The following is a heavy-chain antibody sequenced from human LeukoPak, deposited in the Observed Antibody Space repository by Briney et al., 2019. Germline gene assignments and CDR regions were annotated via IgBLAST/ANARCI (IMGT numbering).Heavy chain of an antibody. V-gene: IGHV1-2*02. CDR3: ARSFQGTVNLDY. CDR1: GYTFTGYY. CDR2: INPNSGGT. J-gene: IGHJ4*02. Sequence: ASVKVSCKASGYTFTGYYMHWVRQAPGQGLEWMGWINPNSGGTNYAQKFQGRVTMTRDTSISTAYMELSRLRSDDTAVYYRARSFQGTVNLDYWGQGTLVTVSS. D-gene: IGHD4-17*01.